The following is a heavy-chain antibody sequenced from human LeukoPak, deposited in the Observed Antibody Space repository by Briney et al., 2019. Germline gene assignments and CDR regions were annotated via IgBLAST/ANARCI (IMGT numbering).Heavy chain of an antibody. CDR2: MNPNSGNT. CDR3: ARGAVLYDSSGYYYAGYFDY. J-gene: IGHJ4*02. Sequence: ASVKVSCKASGGTFSSYAISWVRQAPGQGLEWMGWMNPNSGNTGYAQKFQGRVTMTRNTSISTAYVELSSLRSEDTAVYYCARGAVLYDSSGYYYAGYFDYWGQGTLVTVSS. V-gene: IGHV1-8*02. D-gene: IGHD3-22*01. CDR1: GGTFSSYA.